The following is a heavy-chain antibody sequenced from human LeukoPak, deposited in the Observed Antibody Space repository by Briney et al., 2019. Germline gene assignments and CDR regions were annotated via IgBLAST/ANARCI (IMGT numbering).Heavy chain of an antibody. J-gene: IGHJ5*02. CDR2: IYYSGTT. V-gene: IGHV4-59*01. D-gene: IGHD6-13*01. Sequence: PSETLSLTCTVPGGSIDSNSWTWIRQPPGKGVEWIGYIYYSGTTNYNPSLKSRVTMSVDMSKNQFSLKLSSVTAADTAVYYCARRSSSWKNWFDPWGQGTLVTVSS. CDR3: ARRSSSWKNWFDP. CDR1: GGSIDSNS.